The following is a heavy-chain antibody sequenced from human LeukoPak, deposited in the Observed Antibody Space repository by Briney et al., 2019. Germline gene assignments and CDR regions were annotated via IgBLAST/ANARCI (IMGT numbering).Heavy chain of an antibody. CDR2: IIPIFGIA. CDR3: AREGRESGDIVVVPAAIWFDP. Sequence: ASVKVSCTASGGTFSSYTISWVRQAPGQGLEWRGRIIPIFGIANYAQKFQGRVTITADKSTSTAYMELSSLRSEDTAVYYCAREGRESGDIVVVPAAIWFDPWGQGTLVTGSS. CDR1: GGTFSSYT. V-gene: IGHV1-69*04. J-gene: IGHJ5*02. D-gene: IGHD2-2*01.